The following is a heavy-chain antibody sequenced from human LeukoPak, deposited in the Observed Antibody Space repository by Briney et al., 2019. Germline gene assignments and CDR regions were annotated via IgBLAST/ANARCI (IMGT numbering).Heavy chain of an antibody. Sequence: SETLSLTCAVYGGSFSGYYWSWIRQPPGKGLEWIGYIYYSGSTNYNPSLKSRVTISVDTSKNQFSLKLSSVTAADTAVYYCAREASGYWGQGTLDTVSS. V-gene: IGHV4-59*01. J-gene: IGHJ4*02. CDR3: AREASGY. D-gene: IGHD3-10*01. CDR1: GGSFSGYY. CDR2: IYYSGST.